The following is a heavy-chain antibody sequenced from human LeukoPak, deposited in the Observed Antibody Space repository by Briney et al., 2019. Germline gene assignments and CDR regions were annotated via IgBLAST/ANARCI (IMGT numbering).Heavy chain of an antibody. CDR2: INAGNGNT. J-gene: IGHJ4*02. CDR1: GYTFTSYA. CDR3: AREVTYYGFWSGYYTEYYFDY. Sequence: ASVKVSCKASGYTFTSYAMHWVRQAPGQRLEWMGWINAGNGNTKYSQKFQGRVTITRDTSASTAYMELSSLRSEDTAVYYCAREVTYYGFWSGYYTEYYFDYWGQGTLVTVSS. V-gene: IGHV1-3*01. D-gene: IGHD3-3*01.